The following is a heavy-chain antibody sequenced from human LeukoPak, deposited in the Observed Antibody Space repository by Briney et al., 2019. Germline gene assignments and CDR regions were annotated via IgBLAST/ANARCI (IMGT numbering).Heavy chain of an antibody. CDR3: ARVGSSLFTFDP. V-gene: IGHV1-18*01. CDR2: ISAYNAYT. Sequence: AASVKVSCKASGYTFTSYGITWVRQAPGQGLEWMGWISAYNAYTYYAQKLQGRVTMTTDTSTSTAYMELRSLRSDDTAVYYCARVGSSLFTFDPWGQGTLVTVSS. CDR1: GYTFTSYG. J-gene: IGHJ5*02. D-gene: IGHD6-6*01.